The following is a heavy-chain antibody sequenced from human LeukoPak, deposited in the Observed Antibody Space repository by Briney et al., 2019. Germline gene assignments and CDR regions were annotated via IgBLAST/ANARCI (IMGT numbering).Heavy chain of an antibody. CDR1: GFTFGDYA. CDR3: TRVVVYCSSTSCYGFDY. D-gene: IGHD2-2*01. Sequence: GRSLRLSCTASGFTFGDYAMSWVRQAPGKGLEGVGFIRSKAYGGTTEYAASVKGRFTISRDDSKSIAYLQMNSLKTEDTAVYYCTRVVVYCSSTSCYGFDYWGQGTLVTVSS. V-gene: IGHV3-49*04. J-gene: IGHJ4*02. CDR2: IRSKAYGGTT.